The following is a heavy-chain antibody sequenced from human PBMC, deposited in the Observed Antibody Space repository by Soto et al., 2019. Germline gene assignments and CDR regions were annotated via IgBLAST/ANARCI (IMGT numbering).Heavy chain of an antibody. V-gene: IGHV3-33*01. Sequence: GGSLRLSCGASRFTFSSYGMHWVRQAPGKGLEWVAVIWYDGGNKYYADSVKGRFTIPRDNYKNMLYLQMNSLRAEDTAVYYCWRASDRTTVPRGGMDVWGQGTTVIGSS. J-gene: IGHJ6*02. CDR2: IWYDGGNK. CDR1: RFTFSSYG. D-gene: IGHD4-17*01. CDR3: WRASDRTTVPRGGMDV.